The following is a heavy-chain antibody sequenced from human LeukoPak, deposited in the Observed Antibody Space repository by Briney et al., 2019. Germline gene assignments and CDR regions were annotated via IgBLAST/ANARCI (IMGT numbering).Heavy chain of an antibody. CDR1: GYSISSGYY. CDR2: IYYSGST. D-gene: IGHD2-2*01. Sequence: SETLSLTCNVSGYSISSGYYWGWIRQPPGKGLEWMGSIYYSGSTYYNPSLKSRVTISVDTSKNQFSLRLSSVTAADTAVYYCANKVYCSTTSCYPAGYWGQGTLVTVSS. CDR3: ANKVYCSTTSCYPAGY. V-gene: IGHV4-38-2*02. J-gene: IGHJ4*02.